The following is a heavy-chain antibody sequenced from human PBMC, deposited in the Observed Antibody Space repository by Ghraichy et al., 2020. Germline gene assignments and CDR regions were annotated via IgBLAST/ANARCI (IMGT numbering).Heavy chain of an antibody. V-gene: IGHV3-7*03. Sequence: GALRLSCAASGFTFNTYWMAWVRQAPGKGLEWVANIKYDGSEKYYVDSVKGRFTISRDNAQNSFYLQMNSLRAEDTAVYYCAGDLKYYYGLGWDAFEMWGQGTMVTVSS. CDR1: GFTFNTYW. CDR2: IKYDGSEK. D-gene: IGHD3-10*01. CDR3: AGDLKYYYGLGWDAFEM. J-gene: IGHJ3*02.